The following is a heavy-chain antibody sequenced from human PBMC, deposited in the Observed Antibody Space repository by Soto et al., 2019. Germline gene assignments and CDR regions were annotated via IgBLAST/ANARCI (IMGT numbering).Heavy chain of an antibody. CDR1: GGSISGSY. D-gene: IGHD6-19*01. CDR2: VYYTGST. J-gene: IGHJ4*02. Sequence: SETLSLTCSVSGGSISGSYWSWIRQSPGKGLEWLGYVYYTGSTNYSPSLRSRVSISVDTSKNEFSLRLSSVTAADTAVYFCARSVAVPGAHIHYWGQGTQVTGSS. V-gene: IGHV4-59*01. CDR3: ARSVAVPGAHIHY.